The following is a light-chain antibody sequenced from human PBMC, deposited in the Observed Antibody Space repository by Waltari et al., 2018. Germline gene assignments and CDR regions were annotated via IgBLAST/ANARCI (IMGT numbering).Light chain of an antibody. J-gene: IGLJ3*02. CDR3: QTGGHGTWV. CDR1: SRHTTNH. Sequence: QLVLTQSPSASASLAASVKLTCPLSSRHTTNHIAWLPQKPEKGPRYLMKVNSDGSHNKGVEXXDRFSGSSSGAERYLTISSLQSEDEADYYCQTGGHGTWVFGGGTRLTVL. V-gene: IGLV4-69*01. CDR2: VNSDGSH.